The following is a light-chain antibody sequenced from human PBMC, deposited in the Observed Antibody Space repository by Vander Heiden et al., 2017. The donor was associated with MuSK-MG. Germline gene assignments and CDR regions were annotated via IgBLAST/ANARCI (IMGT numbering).Light chain of an antibody. CDR3: QQHGSSPET. CDR1: QSVSSNY. J-gene: IGKJ1*01. CDR2: GAS. Sequence: EIVLTQSPGTLSLSPGERATLSCRASQSVSSNYLVWYQQKPGQAPRLLMFGASSRATGIPDRFSGSGSGTDFTLTISRLEPEDFAVYYCQQHGSSPETFGQGTKVEIK. V-gene: IGKV3-20*01.